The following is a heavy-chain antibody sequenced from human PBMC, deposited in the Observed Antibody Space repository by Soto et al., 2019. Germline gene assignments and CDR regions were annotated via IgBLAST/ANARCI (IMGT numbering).Heavy chain of an antibody. J-gene: IGHJ4*02. V-gene: IGHV1-69*02. Sequence: QVQLVQSGAEVKRPGSSVKVSCKASGDTFNFYSINWVRQAPGVGLEWVGRVNPILSMSNYAQRFQGRVTMTADKSRSTAYMERRSLRSEDTAIYYCASSYGSGYRAFDYWGQGALVTVSS. CDR1: GDTFNFYS. CDR2: VNPILSMS. CDR3: ASSYGSGYRAFDY. D-gene: IGHD3-10*01.